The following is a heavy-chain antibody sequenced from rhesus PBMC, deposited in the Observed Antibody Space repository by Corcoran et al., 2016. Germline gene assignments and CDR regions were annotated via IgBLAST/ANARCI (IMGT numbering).Heavy chain of an antibody. CDR2: ISGSSGST. CDR1: GGSVSSSNW. V-gene: IGHV4-65*01. D-gene: IGHD3-3*01. J-gene: IGHJ4*01. CDR3: ARLPLWTGYYTADY. Sequence: QVQLQESGPGLVKPSETLSLTCAVSGGSVSSSNWWSWIRQPPGKGLEWIGYISGSSGSTYYNPSLKSRVTSSTDTSKNQFSLKLSSVTAADTAVYYCARLPLWTGYYTADYWGQGVLVTVSS.